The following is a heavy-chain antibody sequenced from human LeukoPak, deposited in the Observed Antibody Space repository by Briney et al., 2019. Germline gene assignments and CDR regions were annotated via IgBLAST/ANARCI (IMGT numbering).Heavy chain of an antibody. J-gene: IGHJ4*02. D-gene: IGHD3-22*01. CDR3: ASPAYYYDSSGYCYDY. CDR2: IIPIFGTA. Sequence: SVKVSCKASGYTFTGYYMHWVRQAPGQGLEWMGGIIPIFGTANYAQKFQGRVTITADESTSTAYMELSSLRSEDTAVYYCASPAYYYDSSGYCYDYWGQGTLVTVSS. V-gene: IGHV1-69*13. CDR1: GYTFTGYY.